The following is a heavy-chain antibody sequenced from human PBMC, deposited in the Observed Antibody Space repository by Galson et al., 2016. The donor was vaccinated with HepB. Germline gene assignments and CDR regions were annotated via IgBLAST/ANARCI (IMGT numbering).Heavy chain of an antibody. CDR2: INSGGGSI. CDR1: GFTFTDFY. D-gene: IGHD2-21*01. V-gene: IGHV3-11*04. Sequence: SLRLSCAASGFTFTDFYMSWIRQAPGKGLEWVSYINSGGGSIYYADSVKGRFTISRDNAKKSVYLQMNSLRAEDTAVYYCARERRGAYCGGEWGHWGQGTRVTVSS. CDR3: ARERRGAYCGGEWGH. J-gene: IGHJ4*02.